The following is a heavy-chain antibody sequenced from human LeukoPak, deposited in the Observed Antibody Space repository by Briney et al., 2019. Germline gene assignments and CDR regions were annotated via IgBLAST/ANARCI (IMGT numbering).Heavy chain of an antibody. CDR1: GFTFSSYA. CDR3: AKSRFPAATSVLRYYGY. CDR2: ISGSGGST. V-gene: IGHV3-23*01. D-gene: IGHD3-9*01. J-gene: IGHJ4*02. Sequence: GGSLRLSCAASGFTFSSYAMSWVRQAPGEGLEWVSAISGSGGSTYYADSVKGRFTISRDNSKNTLYLQMNSLRAEDTAVYYCAKSRFPAATSVLRYYGYWGQGTLVTVSS.